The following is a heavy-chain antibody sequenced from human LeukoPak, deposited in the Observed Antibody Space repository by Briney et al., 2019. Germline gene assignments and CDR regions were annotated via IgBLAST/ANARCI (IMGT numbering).Heavy chain of an antibody. V-gene: IGHV1-8*01. D-gene: IGHD6-19*01. Sequence: ASVKVSCKASGYTFTSYDINWVRQATGQGLEWMGWMNPNSGNTGYAQKFQGRVAMTGNTSISTAYMELSSLRSEDPAVYYCARENIAVAGDGGREPRVTVPS. J-gene: IGHJ4*02. CDR2: MNPNSGNT. CDR3: ARENIAVAGD. CDR1: GYTFTSYD.